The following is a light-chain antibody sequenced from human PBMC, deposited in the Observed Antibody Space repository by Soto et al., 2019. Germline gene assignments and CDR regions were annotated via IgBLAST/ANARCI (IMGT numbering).Light chain of an antibody. CDR2: AAS. CDR1: QNIRNY. CDR3: QQIHSTSSYT. V-gene: IGKV1-39*01. J-gene: IGKJ2*01. Sequence: DIRMTQSPSSLSASVGDRVTITCRASQNIRNYLNWYQQRPGKTPNLLVYAASNLRSGVPSRFSGSGSGTDFTLTISSLQPEDFATYYCQQIHSTSSYTFGQGTRVDVK.